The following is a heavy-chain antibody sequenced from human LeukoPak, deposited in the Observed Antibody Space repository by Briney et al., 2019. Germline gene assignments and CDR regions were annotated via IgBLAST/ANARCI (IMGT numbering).Heavy chain of an antibody. J-gene: IGHJ4*02. CDR2: IYYSGST. V-gene: IGHV4-39*01. Sequence: KPSETLSLTCTVSGGSISSSSYYWGWIRQPPGKGLERIGSIYYSGSTYYNPSLKSRVAISVDTSKNQFSLKLSSVTAADTAVYYCARSERGYDSSGYYPPHFDYWGQGTLVTVSS. CDR3: ARSERGYDSSGYYPPHFDY. D-gene: IGHD3-22*01. CDR1: GGSISSSSYY.